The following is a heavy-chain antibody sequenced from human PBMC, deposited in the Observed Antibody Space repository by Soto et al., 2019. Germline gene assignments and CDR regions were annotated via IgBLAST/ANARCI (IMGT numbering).Heavy chain of an antibody. CDR2: ISGSGGSA. V-gene: IGHV3-23*01. Sequence: PGGSLRLSCAASGFTFSSYAMSWVRQTPGKGLEWVSTISGSGGSAFYADSVKGRFTVSRDNSKNTLYLQMNSLRVEDTAVYYCAKIAQRLPVDYWGQGTLVNVSS. CDR1: GFTFSSYA. D-gene: IGHD2-15*01. J-gene: IGHJ4*02. CDR3: AKIAQRLPVDY.